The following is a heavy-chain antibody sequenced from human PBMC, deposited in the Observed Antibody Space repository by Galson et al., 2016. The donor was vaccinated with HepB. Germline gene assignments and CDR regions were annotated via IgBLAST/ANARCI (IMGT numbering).Heavy chain of an antibody. CDR3: ARDLGRITRFGMIPAPGY. J-gene: IGHJ4*02. Sequence: SLRLSCAPSGFTFNTYGMHWVRQAPGQGLEWVALISYAGSNKYYSDSARGRFTISRDTSKNTLSLQMNSLRAEDTAMYYCARDLGRITRFGMIPAPGYWGQGTLVTVSS. CDR2: ISYAGSNK. CDR1: GFTFNTYG. V-gene: IGHV3-30*03. D-gene: IGHD3-9*01.